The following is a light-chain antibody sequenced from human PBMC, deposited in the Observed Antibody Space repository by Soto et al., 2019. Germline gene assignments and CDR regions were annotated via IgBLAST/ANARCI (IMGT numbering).Light chain of an antibody. V-gene: IGKV3-20*01. CDR2: GAS. J-gene: IGKJ3*01. CDR3: QQYGTSPPGAT. CDR1: QSVSSNF. Sequence: DIVLTQSPGTRSSSKLERSTLSFISSQSVSSNFLAWYQQKPGQAPRLLIYGASKRATGIPDRFSGSGSETDFALTISGLEPEDFAVYYCQQYGTSPPGATFGPGTKVD.